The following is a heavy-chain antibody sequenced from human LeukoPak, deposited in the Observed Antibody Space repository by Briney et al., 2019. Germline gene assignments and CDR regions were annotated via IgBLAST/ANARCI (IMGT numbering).Heavy chain of an antibody. D-gene: IGHD3-22*01. J-gene: IGHJ4*02. CDR3: TRNEHYYDSGGYYYYFDY. CDR2: IRSKAKGGKT. Sequence: PGGSLRLSCTTSGFTFGDYAKSWVRQAPGKGLEWLSFIRSKAKGGKTEYAASVQGRFTIPRDDSKSIAYLQMNSLKTEDTTIYYCTRNEHYYDSGGYYYYFDYWGQGSLVTVSS. V-gene: IGHV3-49*04. CDR1: GFTFGDYA.